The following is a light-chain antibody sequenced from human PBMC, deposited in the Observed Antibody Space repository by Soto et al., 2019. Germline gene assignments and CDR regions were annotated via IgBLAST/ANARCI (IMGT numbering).Light chain of an antibody. Sequence: QSVLTQPASVSGSPGQSITISCTGTSSDVGGYNYVSWYQQHPGKVPRLMIYEVSNRPSGLSNRFSGSKSDNTASLTISGLQAEHEADYYCSSYTSSNTWVFGGGTKLTVL. CDR2: EVS. J-gene: IGLJ3*02. CDR3: SSYTSSNTWV. CDR1: SSDVGGYNY. V-gene: IGLV2-14*01.